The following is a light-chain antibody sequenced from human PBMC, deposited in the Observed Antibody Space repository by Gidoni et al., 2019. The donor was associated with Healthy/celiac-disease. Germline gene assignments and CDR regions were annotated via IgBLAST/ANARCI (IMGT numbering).Light chain of an antibody. CDR2: DAS. CDR3: QQYSNWPRT. J-gene: IGKJ4*02. V-gene: IGKV3-11*01. CDR1: QSVSSY. Sequence: EIVLTQSPANLSLSPGEKANLSFRASQSVSSYLAWYQQKPGQAPRLLIYDASNRAPGIPARFSGSGSGTDFTLTISSLESEDFAVYYCQQYSNWPRTFGGGTKVEIK.